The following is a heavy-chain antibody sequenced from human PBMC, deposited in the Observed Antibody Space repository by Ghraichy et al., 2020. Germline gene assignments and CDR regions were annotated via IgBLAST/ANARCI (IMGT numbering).Heavy chain of an antibody. CDR1: GGSISSYY. J-gene: IGHJ6*02. D-gene: IGHD4-17*01. V-gene: IGHV4-59*08. Sequence: GSLRLSCTVSGGSISSYYWSWIRQPPGKGLEWIGYIYYSGSTNYNPSLKSRVTISVDTSKNQFSLKLSSVTAADTAVYYCARRNTVTYYYGMDVWGQGTTVTVSS. CDR2: IYYSGST. CDR3: ARRNTVTYYYGMDV.